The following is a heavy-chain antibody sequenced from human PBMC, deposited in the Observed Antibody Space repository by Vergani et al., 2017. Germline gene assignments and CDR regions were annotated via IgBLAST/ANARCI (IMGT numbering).Heavy chain of an antibody. Sequence: EVQLVQSGAEVKKPGESLKISCKGSGYSFTSYWIGWVRQMPGKGLEWMGIIYPGDSDTRYSPSFQGQVTISADKSISTAYLQWSSLKASDTAMYYCARRGWSGGSCYSYYYYYMDVWGKGTTVTVSS. J-gene: IGHJ6*03. CDR2: IYPGDSDT. CDR3: ARRGWSGGSCYSYYYYYMDV. D-gene: IGHD2-15*01. CDR1: GYSFTSYW. V-gene: IGHV5-51*03.